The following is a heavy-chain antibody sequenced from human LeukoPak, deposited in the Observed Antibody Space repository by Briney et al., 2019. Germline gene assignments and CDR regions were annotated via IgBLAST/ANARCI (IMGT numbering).Heavy chain of an antibody. CDR2: ISGGGGST. J-gene: IGHJ1*01. Sequence: PGGTLRLSCAASGFALSSYGMSWVRQAPGKGLEWVSAISGGGGSTYYADSVKGRFTISRDNSKNTLYLQMNSLRAEDTAVYYCAKNFELWWERIGPFQHWGQGTLVTVSS. V-gene: IGHV3-23*01. CDR1: GFALSSYG. CDR3: AKNFELWWERIGPFQH. D-gene: IGHD2-21*01.